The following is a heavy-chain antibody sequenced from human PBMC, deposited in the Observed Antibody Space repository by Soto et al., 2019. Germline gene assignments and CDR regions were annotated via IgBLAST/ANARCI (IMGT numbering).Heavy chain of an antibody. V-gene: IGHV1-69*13. CDR3: ARGSSYYDSSGYSSDALDI. D-gene: IGHD3-22*01. CDR2: IIPIFGTA. CDR1: GGTFSSYA. J-gene: IGHJ3*02. Sequence: SVKVSCKASGGTFSSYAISWVRQAPGQGLEWMGGIIPIFGTANYAQKFQGRVTNTADESTSTAYMELSSLGSADPDVYYCARGSSYYDSSGYSSDALDIWGQGTMVTVSS.